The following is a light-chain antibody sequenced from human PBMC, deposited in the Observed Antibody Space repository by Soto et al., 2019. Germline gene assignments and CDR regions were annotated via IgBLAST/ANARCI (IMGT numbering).Light chain of an antibody. Sequence: EVVMTQSPSTLSVSPGDTATLSCRASQSVSSYLAWYQQKPGQAPRLLIYDASTRATGIPARFSGSGSGTEFTLTISSLQPDDFATYYCHHYNSYAMTFGQGTKVDIK. J-gene: IGKJ1*01. CDR1: QSVSSY. CDR2: DAS. V-gene: IGKV3D-15*01. CDR3: HHYNSYAMT.